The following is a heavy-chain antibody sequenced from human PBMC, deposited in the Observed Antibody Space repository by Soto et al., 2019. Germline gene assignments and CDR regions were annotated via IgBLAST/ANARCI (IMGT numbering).Heavy chain of an antibody. CDR2: IYSGGST. D-gene: IGHD4-17*01. V-gene: IGHV3-53*04. Sequence: EVQLVESGGGLVQPGGSLRLSCAASGFTVSSNYMSWVRQAPGKGLEWVSVIYSGGSTYYADSVKGRFTISRHNSKNTLYLQMNSPRAEDTAVYYCARAQEDYGDYRVIWYFDYWGQGTLVTVSS. CDR3: ARAQEDYGDYRVIWYFDY. J-gene: IGHJ4*02. CDR1: GFTVSSNY.